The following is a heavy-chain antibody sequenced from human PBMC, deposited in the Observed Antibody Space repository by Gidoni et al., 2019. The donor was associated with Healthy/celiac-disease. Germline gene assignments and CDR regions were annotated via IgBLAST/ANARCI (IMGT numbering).Heavy chain of an antibody. CDR3: ARGYYDSSGYFGHFDY. CDR2: IYYSGST. V-gene: IGHV4-30-4*01. CDR1: GGSISSGVYY. D-gene: IGHD3-22*01. J-gene: IGHJ4*02. Sequence: QVQLQESVPGLVKPSQTLSLPCTVSGGSISSGVYYWSWIRQPPGKGLEWIGYIYYSGSTYYNPSLKSRVTISVDTSKNQFSLKLSSVTAADTAVYYCARGYYDSSGYFGHFDYWGQGTLVTVSS.